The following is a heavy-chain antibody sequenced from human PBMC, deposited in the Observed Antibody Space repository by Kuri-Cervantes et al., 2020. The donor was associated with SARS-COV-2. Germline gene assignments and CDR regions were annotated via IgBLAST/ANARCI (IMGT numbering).Heavy chain of an antibody. V-gene: IGHV4-4*02. D-gene: IGHD2-2*02. CDR1: GGAINTYNW. Sequence: GSLRLSCVVSGGAINTYNWWTWVHQPPGKGLQWIGEIFRDGSTKFNPSLSLRVRVTMSLDKSKNQFSLNLTSVTAADTAVYYCARESTYTFDIWGQGTMVTVSS. CDR2: IFRDGST. CDR3: ARESTYTFDI. J-gene: IGHJ3*02.